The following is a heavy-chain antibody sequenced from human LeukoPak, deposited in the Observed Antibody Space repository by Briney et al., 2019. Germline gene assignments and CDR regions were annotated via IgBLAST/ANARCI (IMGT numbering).Heavy chain of an antibody. CDR1: GFTFSSYA. V-gene: IGHV4-34*01. Sequence: GSLRLSRAASGFTFSSYAMSWVRQPPGKGLEWIGEINHSGSTNYNPSLKSRVTISVDTSKNQFSLKLSSVTAADTAVYYCARGCSGYSGYATIIDFDYWGQGTLVTVSS. J-gene: IGHJ4*02. D-gene: IGHD5-12*01. CDR2: INHSGST. CDR3: ARGCSGYSGYATIIDFDY.